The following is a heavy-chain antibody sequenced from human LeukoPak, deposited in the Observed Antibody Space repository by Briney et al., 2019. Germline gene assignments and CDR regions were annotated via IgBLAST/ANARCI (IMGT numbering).Heavy chain of an antibody. CDR2: IRYDGSNK. CDR3: ARVGYSSSWWFDP. Sequence: PGRSLRLSCAASGFTFSSYGMHWVRQAPGKGLEWVAFIRYDGSNKYYADSVKGRFTISRDNSKNTLYLQMNSPRAEDTAVYYCARVGYSSSWWFDPWGQGTLVTVSS. CDR1: GFTFSSYG. V-gene: IGHV3-33*01. J-gene: IGHJ5*02. D-gene: IGHD6-13*01.